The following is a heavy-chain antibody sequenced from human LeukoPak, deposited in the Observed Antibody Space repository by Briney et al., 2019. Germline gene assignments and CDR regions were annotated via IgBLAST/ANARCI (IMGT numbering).Heavy chain of an antibody. CDR3: ANSMGGCLGGAFDI. J-gene: IGHJ3*02. Sequence: GGSLRLSCAASGFTFDDYAMHWVRQAPGKGLEWVSGISWNSGNIGYGDSVKGRFTISRDNAKNSLYLQMNSLRAEDMALYYCANSMGGCLGGAFDIWGQGTMVTVPS. V-gene: IGHV3-9*03. CDR1: GFTFDDYA. CDR2: ISWNSGNI. D-gene: IGHD2-15*01.